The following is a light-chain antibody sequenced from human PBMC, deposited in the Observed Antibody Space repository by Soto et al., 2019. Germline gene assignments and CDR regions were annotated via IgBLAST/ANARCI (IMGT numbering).Light chain of an antibody. V-gene: IGKV3-11*01. CDR3: QQRSNWQWT. J-gene: IGKJ1*01. Sequence: EIVLTQSPATLSLSPGERATLSCRASQSVSSYLAWYQQKPGQAPRLLIYDASNRATGIPARFSGSGSGTDFTLPTSSREHADFAVYYCQQRSNWQWTFGQGTKVEIK. CDR1: QSVSSY. CDR2: DAS.